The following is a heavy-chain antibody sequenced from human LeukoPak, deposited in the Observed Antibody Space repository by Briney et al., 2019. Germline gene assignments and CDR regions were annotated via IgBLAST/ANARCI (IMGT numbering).Heavy chain of an antibody. D-gene: IGHD3-22*01. Sequence: GGSLRLSCAASGLTFSSYWMSWVCQAPGKGLEWVANIKQDGSEKYYVDSVKGRFTISRDNAKNSLYLQMNSLRAEDTAVYYCARVGGYYYDSSGYYWGAFDIWGQGTMVTVSS. V-gene: IGHV3-7*01. CDR3: ARVGGYYYDSSGYYWGAFDI. CDR1: GLTFSSYW. CDR2: IKQDGSEK. J-gene: IGHJ3*02.